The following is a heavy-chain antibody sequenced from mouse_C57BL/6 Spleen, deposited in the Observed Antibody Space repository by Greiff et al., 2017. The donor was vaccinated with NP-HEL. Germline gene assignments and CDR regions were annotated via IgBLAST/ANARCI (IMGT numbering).Heavy chain of an antibody. CDR2: INPRSGNT. CDR3: ARGDESAMDY. Sequence: VQLQQSGAELARPGASVKLSCKASGYTFTSYGISWVKQSTGQGLEWIGEINPRSGNTCYNQKFKGKATLTADKSSSTAYMELRSLTSEESAVYFGARGDESAMDYWGQGTSVTVSS. J-gene: IGHJ4*01. V-gene: IGHV1-81*01. CDR1: GYTFTSYG.